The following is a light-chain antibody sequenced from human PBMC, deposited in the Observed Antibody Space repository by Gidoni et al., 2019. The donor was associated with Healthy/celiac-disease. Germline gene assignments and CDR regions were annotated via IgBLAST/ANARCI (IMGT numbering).Light chain of an antibody. Sequence: EIVLTQSPGTLSLSPGERATLSCRAMQSVSSSYLAWYQQNHGQAPRLLIYGASSRATGIPDRFSGSGSGTDFTLTISRLEPEDFAVYYCQQYGSSPITFGQGTRLEIK. J-gene: IGKJ5*01. CDR1: QSVSSSY. CDR2: GAS. CDR3: QQYGSSPIT. V-gene: IGKV3-20*01.